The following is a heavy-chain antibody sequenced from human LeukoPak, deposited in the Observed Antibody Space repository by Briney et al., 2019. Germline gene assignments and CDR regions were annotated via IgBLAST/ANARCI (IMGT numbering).Heavy chain of an antibody. D-gene: IGHD5-18*01. J-gene: IGHJ4*02. Sequence: GGSLRLSCAASGFTFSSYAMSWVRQAPGKGLEWVSSISGSGGDTYYGDSVKGRFTISRDNSKNTLYLQMNSLRAEDTAVYYCAKEKYRGYSCGSGDYWGQGTLVTVSS. CDR3: AKEKYRGYSCGSGDY. V-gene: IGHV3-23*01. CDR2: ISGSGGDT. CDR1: GFTFSSYA.